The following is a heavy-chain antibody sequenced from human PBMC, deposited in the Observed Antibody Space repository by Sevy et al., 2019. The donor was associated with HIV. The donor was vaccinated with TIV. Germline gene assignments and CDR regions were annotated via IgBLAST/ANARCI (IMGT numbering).Heavy chain of an antibody. V-gene: IGHV3-20*04. J-gene: IGHJ6*03. CDR2: INCNGGGT. CDR1: GFTFDDYD. Sequence: GGSLRLSCAASGFTFDDYDMSWVRQAPGKGLEWVSGINCNGGGTAYADSVKGRFTISRDNAKNTLFLQMNSLRAEDTALYYCARESPLYYYFYMDVWGKGTPVTVSS. CDR3: ARESPLYYYFYMDV.